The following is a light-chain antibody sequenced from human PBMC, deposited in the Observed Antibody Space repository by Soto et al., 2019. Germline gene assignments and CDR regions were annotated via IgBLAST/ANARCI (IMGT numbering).Light chain of an antibody. CDR3: QTWGTGIQV. CDR2: LNSDGSH. Sequence: QSVQTQSPSASASLGASVKLTCTLSSGHRSYAIAWHQQQPEKGPRYLMKLNSDGSHSKGDGIPDRFSGSSSGAERYLTISSLQSGDEADYYCQTWGTGIQVFGGGTKLTVL. J-gene: IGLJ3*02. V-gene: IGLV4-69*01. CDR1: SGHRSYA.